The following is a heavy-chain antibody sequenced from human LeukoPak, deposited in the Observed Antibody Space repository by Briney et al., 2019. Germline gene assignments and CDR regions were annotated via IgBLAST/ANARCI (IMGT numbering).Heavy chain of an antibody. D-gene: IGHD3-3*01. CDR3: ARERRTIFGVVIIPFGY. CDR1: GFTFSSYS. J-gene: IGHJ4*02. CDR2: ISSSSSYI. V-gene: IGHV3-21*01. Sequence: PGGSLRLSCAASGFTFSSYSMNWVRQAPGKGLEWVSSISSSSSYIYYADSVKGRFTISRDNAKNSLYLQMNSLGAEDTAVYYCARERRTIFGVVIIPFGYWGQGTLVTVSS.